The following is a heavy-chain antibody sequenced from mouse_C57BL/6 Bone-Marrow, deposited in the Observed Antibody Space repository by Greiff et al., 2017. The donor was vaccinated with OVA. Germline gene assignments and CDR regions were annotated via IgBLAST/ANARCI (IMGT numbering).Heavy chain of an antibody. J-gene: IGHJ4*01. CDR3: TTRSLLCYAMDY. CDR1: GFNIKDDY. V-gene: IGHV14-4*01. Sequence: EVQLQQSGAELVRPGASVKLSCTASGFNIKDDYMHWVKQRPEQGLEWIGWIDPENGDTEYASKFQGKATITADTSSNTAYLQLSSLTSEDTAVYYCTTRSLLCYAMDYWGRGTSVTVSS. CDR2: IDPENGDT. D-gene: IGHD2-1*01.